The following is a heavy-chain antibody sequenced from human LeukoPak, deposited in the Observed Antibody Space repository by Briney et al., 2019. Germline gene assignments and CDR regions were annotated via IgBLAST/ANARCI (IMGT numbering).Heavy chain of an antibody. V-gene: IGHV4-59*08. CDR2: IYYGGST. J-gene: IGHJ6*02. Sequence: SETLSLTCTVSGRSISSYYWSWIRQPPGKGLEWIGYIYYGGSTNYNPSLKSRVTISVDTSKNQFSLKLTSVTAADTAVYYCARIVLVGHLKVRSGMDVWGQGTTVTVSS. CDR3: ARIVLVGHLKVRSGMDV. D-gene: IGHD3-22*01. CDR1: GRSISSYY.